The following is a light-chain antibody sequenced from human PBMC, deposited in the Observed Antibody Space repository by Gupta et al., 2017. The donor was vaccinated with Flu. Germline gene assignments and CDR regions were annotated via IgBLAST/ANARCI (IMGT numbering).Light chain of an antibody. CDR1: SSNIGSNT. J-gene: IGLJ3*02. CDR3: AACDDSLNGWV. V-gene: IGLV1-44*01. CDR2: SNN. Sequence: QSALTPPPSASGPPGQRVTISCSGSSSNIGSNTVNWYQQLPGTAPKLLIYSNNQRASGVPDRFSGSKSGTSASLAISGLQSEDEADYYCAACDDSLNGWVFGGGTKLTVL.